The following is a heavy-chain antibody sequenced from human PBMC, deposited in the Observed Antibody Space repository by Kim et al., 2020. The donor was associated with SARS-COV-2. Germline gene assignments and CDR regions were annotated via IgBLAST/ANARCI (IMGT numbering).Heavy chain of an antibody. J-gene: IGHJ4*02. V-gene: IGHV1-2*02. D-gene: IGHD2-2*01. CDR3: AVAVVAPADPNFDY. Sequence: AQKFQGRVTMTRDTSLSTAYMELSGLTPDDTAIYYCAVAVVAPADPNFDYWGQGTLVTVSS.